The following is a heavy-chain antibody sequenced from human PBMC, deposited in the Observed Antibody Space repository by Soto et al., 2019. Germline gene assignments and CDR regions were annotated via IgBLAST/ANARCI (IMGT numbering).Heavy chain of an antibody. CDR2: IMPVFPTP. CDR3: ARDEDRLQLGGNYYYILDV. Sequence: QVQLEQSGAEVQKPGSSVKVSCKASGGTFSSSAFSWVRQAPGQGLEWMGGIMPVFPTPDYAQKFQDRVTITADASTSTTNMELSGLRSEDTAIYYCARDEDRLQLGGNYYYILDVWGQGTTVIVSS. J-gene: IGHJ6*02. V-gene: IGHV1-69*12. D-gene: IGHD5-12*01. CDR1: GGTFSSSA.